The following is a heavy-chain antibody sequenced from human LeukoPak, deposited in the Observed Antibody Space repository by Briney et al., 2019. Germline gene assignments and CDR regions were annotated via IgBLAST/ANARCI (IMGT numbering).Heavy chain of an antibody. CDR2: INHSGST. Sequence: ASETLSLTCAVYGGSFSGYYWSWIRQPPGKGLEWVGEINHSGSTNYNPSLKSRVTISVDTSKNQFSLKLSSVTAADTAVYYCARGRARYYGSGSYPLWGQGTLVTVSS. V-gene: IGHV4-34*01. D-gene: IGHD3-10*01. J-gene: IGHJ4*02. CDR1: GGSFSGYY. CDR3: ARGRARYYGSGSYPL.